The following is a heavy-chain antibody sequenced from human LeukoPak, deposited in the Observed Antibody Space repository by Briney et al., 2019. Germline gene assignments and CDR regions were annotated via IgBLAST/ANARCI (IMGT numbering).Heavy chain of an antibody. J-gene: IGHJ6*02. D-gene: IGHD6-13*01. CDR2: ISSISSTI. CDR1: GFTFNGYG. CDR3: AKDLQRITYSNNWYSEGMDV. Sequence: PGGSLRLSCTASGFTFNGYGMNWVRQAPGKGLEWVSYISSISSTIYYSDSVKGRFTISRDNSRNTVYLQMNSLRAEDTAVYYCAKDLQRITYSNNWYSEGMDVWGQGTTVTVSS. V-gene: IGHV3-48*01.